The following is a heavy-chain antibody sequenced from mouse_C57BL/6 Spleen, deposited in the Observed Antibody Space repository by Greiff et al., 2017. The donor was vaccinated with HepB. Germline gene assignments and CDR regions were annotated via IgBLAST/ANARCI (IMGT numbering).Heavy chain of an antibody. D-gene: IGHD1-1*01. J-gene: IGHJ3*01. CDR2: INPGSGGT. Sequence: VQLQESGAELVRPGTSVKVSCKASGYAFTNYLIEWVKQRPGQGLEWIGVINPGSGGTNYNEKFKGKATLTADKSSSTAYMQLSSLTSEDSAVYFCTRSYYGSSYDAWFAYWGQGTLVTVSA. V-gene: IGHV1-54*01. CDR1: GYAFTNYL. CDR3: TRSYYGSSYDAWFAY.